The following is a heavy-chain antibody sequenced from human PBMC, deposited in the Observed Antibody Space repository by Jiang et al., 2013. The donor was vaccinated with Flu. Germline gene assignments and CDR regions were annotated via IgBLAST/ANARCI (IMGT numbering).Heavy chain of an antibody. V-gene: IGHV3-7*05. CDR2: IKQDGSEK. J-gene: IGHJ4*02. Sequence: SGFTFSSYWMSWVRQAPGKGLEWVANIKQDGSEKYYVDSVKGRFTISRDNAKNSLYLQMNSLRAEDTAVYYCARDFRAYGDYDPYYFDYWGQGTLVTVSS. CDR3: ARDFRAYGDYDPYYFDY. D-gene: IGHD4-17*01. CDR1: GFTFSSYW.